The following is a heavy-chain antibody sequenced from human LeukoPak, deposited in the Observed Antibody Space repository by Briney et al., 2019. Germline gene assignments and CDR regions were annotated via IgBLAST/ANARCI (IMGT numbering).Heavy chain of an antibody. CDR1: GFTFDDYA. Sequence: PGGSLRLSCAASGFTFDDYAMHWVRQAPGKGLEWVSGISWNSGSIGYADSVKGRFTISRDNAKNSLYLQMNSLRAEDTAVYYCARDMAAADPFDYWGQGTLVTVSS. J-gene: IGHJ4*02. CDR2: ISWNSGSI. CDR3: ARDMAAADPFDY. V-gene: IGHV3-9*01. D-gene: IGHD6-13*01.